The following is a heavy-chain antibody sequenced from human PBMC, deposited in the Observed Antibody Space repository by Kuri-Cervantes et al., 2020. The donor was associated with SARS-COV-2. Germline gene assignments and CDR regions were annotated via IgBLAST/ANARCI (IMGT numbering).Heavy chain of an antibody. CDR3: ARGYYSHFDY. J-gene: IGHJ4*02. CDR1: GYTFTGYY. D-gene: IGHD1-26*01. V-gene: IGHV1-2*04. Sequence: ASVKVSCKASGYTFTGYYMHWVRQAPGQGLEWMGWINPNSGGTDYAQKFQGWVTMTRDTSISTVYMELSRLRSDDTAVYFCARGYYSHFDYWGQGTLVTVSS. CDR2: INPNSGGT.